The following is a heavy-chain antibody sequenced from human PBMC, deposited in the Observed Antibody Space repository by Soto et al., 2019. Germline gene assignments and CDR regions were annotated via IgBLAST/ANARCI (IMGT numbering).Heavy chain of an antibody. J-gene: IGHJ4*02. CDR1: GGTFSSYA. V-gene: IGHV1-69*06. CDR3: ADRTRDGYNDF. Sequence: SVKVSCKASGGTFSSYAISWVRQAPGQGLEWMGGIIPIFGTANYAQKFQGRVTITADKSTSTAYMELSSLRSEDTAVYYCADRTRDGYNDFWVQRTLVTVCS. CDR2: IIPIFGTA. D-gene: IGHD5-12*01.